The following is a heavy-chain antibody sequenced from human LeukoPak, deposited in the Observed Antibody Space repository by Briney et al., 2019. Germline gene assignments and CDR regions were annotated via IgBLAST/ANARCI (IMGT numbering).Heavy chain of an antibody. CDR1: GGSISSSSYY. CDR3: ARHSMDTAPY. V-gene: IGHV4-39*01. Sequence: SGTLSLTCTVPGGSISSSSYYWGWIRQPPGKGLEWIGSIYYSGSTYYNPSLKSRVTISVDTSKNQFSLKLSSVTAADTAVYYCARHSMDTAPYWGQGTLVTVSS. J-gene: IGHJ4*02. CDR2: IYYSGST. D-gene: IGHD5-18*01.